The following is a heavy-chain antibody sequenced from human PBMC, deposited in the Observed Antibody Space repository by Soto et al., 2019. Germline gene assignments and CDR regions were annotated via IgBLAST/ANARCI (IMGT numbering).Heavy chain of an antibody. J-gene: IGHJ4*02. Sequence: QVQLVESGGGVVQPGRSLRLSCAASGFAFHRYGIHWVRQAPGKGLEWVADIWYDGTTKYYADSVTGRFTVSRDDSENTAYLQMESPRAGDTAVYYCARDGSGGDWRFFDYWGQGTLVTVSS. D-gene: IGHD2-21*01. V-gene: IGHV3-33*01. CDR1: GFAFHRYG. CDR2: IWYDGTTK. CDR3: ARDGSGGDWRFFDY.